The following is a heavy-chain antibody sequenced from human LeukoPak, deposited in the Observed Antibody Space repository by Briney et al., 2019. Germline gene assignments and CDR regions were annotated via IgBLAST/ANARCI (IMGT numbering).Heavy chain of an antibody. D-gene: IGHD1-26*01. Sequence: GGSLRLSCAASGFTFSSNAMSWVRQAPGKGLEWVSAISGSGGSTYYADSVKGRFTISRDNSKNTLYLQMNSLRAEDTAVYYCARGGAKNYYYGMDVWGQGTTVTVSS. J-gene: IGHJ6*02. CDR1: GFTFSSNA. V-gene: IGHV3-23*01. CDR3: ARGGAKNYYYGMDV. CDR2: ISGSGGST.